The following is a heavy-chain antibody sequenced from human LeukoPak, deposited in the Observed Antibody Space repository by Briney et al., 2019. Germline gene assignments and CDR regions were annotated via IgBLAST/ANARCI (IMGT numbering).Heavy chain of an antibody. CDR3: ARDLHDSSGYYYDYFDY. V-gene: IGHV3-33*01. D-gene: IGHD3-22*01. CDR2: IWYDGSNK. J-gene: IGHJ4*02. Sequence: GRSLRLSCAASGFTFSSYGMHWVRQAPGKGLEWVAVIWYDGSNKHYADSVKGRFTISRDNSKNTLYLQMNSLRAEDTAVYYCARDLHDSSGYYYDYFDYWGQGTLVTVSS. CDR1: GFTFSSYG.